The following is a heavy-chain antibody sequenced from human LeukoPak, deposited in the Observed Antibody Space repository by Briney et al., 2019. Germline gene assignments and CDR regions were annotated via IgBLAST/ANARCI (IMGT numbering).Heavy chain of an antibody. CDR1: GFTFSSYA. Sequence: PGRSLRLSCAASGFTFSSYAMHWVRQAPGKGLEWVAVISYDGSNKYYADSVKGRFTISRDNSKNTLYLQMNSLRAEDTAVYYCARVGDFWSGYYPPYYYYYMDVWGKGTTVTVSS. V-gene: IGHV3-30-3*01. J-gene: IGHJ6*03. CDR2: ISYDGSNK. D-gene: IGHD3-3*01. CDR3: ARVGDFWSGYYPPYYYYYMDV.